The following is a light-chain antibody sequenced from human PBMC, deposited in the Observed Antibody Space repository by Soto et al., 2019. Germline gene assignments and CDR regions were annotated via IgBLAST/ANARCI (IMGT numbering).Light chain of an antibody. J-gene: IGKJ3*01. CDR3: QQYYSTLFT. CDR2: WAS. Sequence: IVMTQSPDSLAVSLGERATINCKSSQSVLYSSNNKNYLAWYQQKPGQPPKLLIYWASTRESGVPDRFSGSGSGPDFTLTISSLQAEDVAVYYCQQYYSTLFTFGPGTKVDIK. V-gene: IGKV4-1*01. CDR1: QSVLYSSNNKNY.